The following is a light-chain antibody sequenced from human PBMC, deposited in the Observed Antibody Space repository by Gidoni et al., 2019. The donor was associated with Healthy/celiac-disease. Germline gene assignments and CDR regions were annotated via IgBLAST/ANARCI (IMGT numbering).Light chain of an antibody. CDR2: EVS. CDR1: SSDVVSYNL. Sequence: QSALTQPASVSASPGPSITISCTGTSSDVVSYNLVSWYQQHPGKAPKLMIYEVSKRPSGVSNRFSGSKSGNTASLTISGLQAEDEADYYCCSYAGSSTLVFGGGTKLTVL. V-gene: IGLV2-23*02. CDR3: CSYAGSSTLV. J-gene: IGLJ2*01.